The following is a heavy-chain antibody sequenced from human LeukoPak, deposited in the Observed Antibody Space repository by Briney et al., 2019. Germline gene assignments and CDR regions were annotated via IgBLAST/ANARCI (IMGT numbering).Heavy chain of an antibody. CDR2: INPSGGAT. D-gene: IGHD4-17*01. CDR1: GYTFSIYY. Sequence: ASVKVSCKASGYTFSIYYMHWVRQAPGQGLEWMGIINPSGGATAYAQRFQGRVTMTSDTSTNTLYMELSSLRSEDTAVYYCASGGDYGDYLEHWGQGTLVTVSS. CDR3: ASGGDYGDYLEH. J-gene: IGHJ4*02. V-gene: IGHV1-46*01.